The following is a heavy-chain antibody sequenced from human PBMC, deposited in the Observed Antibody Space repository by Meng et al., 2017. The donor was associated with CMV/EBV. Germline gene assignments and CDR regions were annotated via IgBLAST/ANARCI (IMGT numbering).Heavy chain of an antibody. V-gene: IGHV2-5*02. CDR1: GFSISTRGVC. D-gene: IGHD5-12*01. CDR3: AHSQRGYIGPVDFDY. Sequence: QLTFKWAGPTVVQTTQAHTLTCTFSGFSISTRGVCVGCIRQPPVKALEWLALIYCDDDKRYSPSLKSRLTITKDTSKNQVVLTMTNMDPVDTATYYCAHSQRGYIGPVDFDYWGQGTLVTVSS. J-gene: IGHJ4*02. CDR2: IYCDDDK.